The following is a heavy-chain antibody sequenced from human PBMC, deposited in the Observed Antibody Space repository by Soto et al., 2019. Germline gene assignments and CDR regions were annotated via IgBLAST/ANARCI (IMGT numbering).Heavy chain of an antibody. D-gene: IGHD1-20*01. V-gene: IGHV3-48*01. CDR2: ISSSSSTI. Sequence: EVQLVESGGGLVQPGGSLRLSCAASGFTFSSYSMNWVRQAPGKGLEWVSYISSSSSTIYYADSVKGRFTISGDNAENSLYLQINSLRADDTAVYYCASHNAEGPFDYWGQGPLVTVSS. CDR3: ASHNAEGPFDY. CDR1: GFTFSSYS. J-gene: IGHJ4*02.